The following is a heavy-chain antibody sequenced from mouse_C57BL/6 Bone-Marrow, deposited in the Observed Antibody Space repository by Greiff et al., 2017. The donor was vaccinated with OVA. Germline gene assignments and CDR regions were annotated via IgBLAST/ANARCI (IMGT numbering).Heavy chain of an antibody. D-gene: IGHD1-1*01. CDR3: ASPSFITTVPSFAY. Sequence: QVQLQQSGAELAKPGASVKLSCKASGYTFTSYWMHWVKQRPGQGLEWIGYITPSSGYTKYNQKFKDKATLTADKSSSTAYMQMRSLTYKDTAVYYCASPSFITTVPSFAYWGQGTLVTVSA. J-gene: IGHJ3*01. V-gene: IGHV1-7*01. CDR1: GYTFTSYW. CDR2: ITPSSGYT.